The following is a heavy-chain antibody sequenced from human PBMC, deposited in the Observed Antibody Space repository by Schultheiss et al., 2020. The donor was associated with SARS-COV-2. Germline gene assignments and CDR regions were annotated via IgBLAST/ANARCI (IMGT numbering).Heavy chain of an antibody. CDR2: IYYSGST. V-gene: IGHV4-59*01. CDR1: GGSISSYY. CDR3: ATLAATHYYYGMDV. Sequence: SQTLSLTCTVSGGSISSYYWSWIRQPPGKGLEWIGYIYYSGSTNYNPSLKSRVTISVDTSKNQFSLKLSSVTAADTAVYYCATLAATHYYYGMDVWGQGTTVTVSS. D-gene: IGHD6-6*01. J-gene: IGHJ6*02.